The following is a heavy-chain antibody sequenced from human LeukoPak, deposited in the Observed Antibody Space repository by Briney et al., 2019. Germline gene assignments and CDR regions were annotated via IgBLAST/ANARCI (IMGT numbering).Heavy chain of an antibody. CDR1: GGSISSYY. D-gene: IGHD3-10*01. V-gene: IGHV4-4*07. Sequence: PSETLSLTCTVSGGSISSYYWSWIRQPAGKGLEWIGRIYTSGSTNYNPSLKSRVTMSVDTSKNQFSLKLSSVTAADTAVYYCANHHPTVITSGETGYYYYYMDVWGKGTTVTVSS. J-gene: IGHJ6*03. CDR3: ANHHPTVITSGETGYYYYYMDV. CDR2: IYTSGST.